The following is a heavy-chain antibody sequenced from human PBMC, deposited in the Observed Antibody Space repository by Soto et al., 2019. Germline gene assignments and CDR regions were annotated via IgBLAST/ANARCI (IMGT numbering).Heavy chain of an antibody. CDR3: ARGQTLRYFDWPLNWFDP. D-gene: IGHD3-9*01. Sequence: QVQLQESGPGLVKPSQTLSLTCTVSGGSISSGGYYWSWIRQHPGKGLEWIGYIYYSGSTYYNPSLKSRVTISVDTSKNQLSLKLSSVTAADTAVYYCARGQTLRYFDWPLNWFDPWGQGTLVTVSS. CDR1: GGSISSGGYY. J-gene: IGHJ5*02. CDR2: IYYSGST. V-gene: IGHV4-31*03.